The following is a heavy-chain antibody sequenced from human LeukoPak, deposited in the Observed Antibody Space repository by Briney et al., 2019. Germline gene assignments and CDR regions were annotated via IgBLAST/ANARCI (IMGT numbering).Heavy chain of an antibody. CDR2: IYYSGST. V-gene: IGHV4-39*07. CDR3: ARGDPDYGDYYFDY. Sequence: SETLSLTCTVSGGSISSSSYYWGWIRQPPGKGLEWIGSIYYSGSTYYNPSLKSRVTISVDTSKNQFSLKLSSVTAADTAVYYCARGDPDYGDYYFDYWGQGTLVTVSS. D-gene: IGHD4-17*01. CDR1: GGSISSSSYY. J-gene: IGHJ4*02.